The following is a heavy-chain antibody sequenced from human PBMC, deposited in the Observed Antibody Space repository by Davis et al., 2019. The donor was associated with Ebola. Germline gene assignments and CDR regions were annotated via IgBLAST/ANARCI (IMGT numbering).Heavy chain of an antibody. Sequence: PAGSLRLSCAASGFTFSSYAMHWVRQAPGKGLEWVAVISYDGSNKYYADSVKGRFTISRDNSKNTLYLQMNSLRPEDTAVYYCAKGSYRTTVCYFHYWGQGTLVTVSS. V-gene: IGHV3-30-3*01. CDR1: GFTFSSYA. D-gene: IGHD1-7*01. J-gene: IGHJ4*02. CDR3: AKGSYRTTVCYFHY. CDR2: ISYDGSNK.